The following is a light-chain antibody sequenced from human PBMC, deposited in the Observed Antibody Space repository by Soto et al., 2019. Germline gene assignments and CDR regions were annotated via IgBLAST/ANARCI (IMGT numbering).Light chain of an antibody. CDR3: AAWDDSLSGYWV. CDR2: SNN. V-gene: IGLV1-47*02. Sequence: QSVLTQPPSASGTPGQRVTISCSGSSSNIGTNYVYWYQQFPGTAPKLLTYSNNQRPSGVPDRFSGSKSGTSASLAISGLRSEDEAEYFCAAWDDSLSGYWVFGGGTKLTVL. J-gene: IGLJ3*02. CDR1: SSNIGTNY.